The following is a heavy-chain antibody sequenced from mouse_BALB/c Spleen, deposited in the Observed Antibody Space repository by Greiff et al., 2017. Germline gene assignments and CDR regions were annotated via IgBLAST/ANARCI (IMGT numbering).Heavy chain of an antibody. CDR2: IWAGGST. Sequence: VQRVESGPGLVAPSQSLSITCTVSGFSLTSYGVHWVRQPPGKGLEWLGVIWAGGSTNYNSALMSRLSISKDNSKSQVFLKMNSLQTDDTAMYYCARSMITTVYAMDYWGQGTSVTVSS. CDR3: ARSMITTVYAMDY. J-gene: IGHJ4*01. D-gene: IGHD2-4*01. CDR1: GFSLTSYG. V-gene: IGHV2-9*02.